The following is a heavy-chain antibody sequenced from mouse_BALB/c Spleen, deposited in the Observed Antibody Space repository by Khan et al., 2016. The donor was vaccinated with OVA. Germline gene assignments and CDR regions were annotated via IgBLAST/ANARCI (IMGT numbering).Heavy chain of an antibody. J-gene: IGHJ4*01. CDR3: APRNLDY. Sequence: VRLQQSGPELMKPGASVKISCKASAYSFTTYYMHWVKQSHGKSLEWIGCIDPFNGGTTYNQKFKGKATLTVDKSSSTAYMHLSTLTSEDSAVYPCAPRNLDYWGQGTSVTVSS. CDR1: AYSFTTYY. V-gene: IGHV1S135*01. CDR2: IDPFNGGT.